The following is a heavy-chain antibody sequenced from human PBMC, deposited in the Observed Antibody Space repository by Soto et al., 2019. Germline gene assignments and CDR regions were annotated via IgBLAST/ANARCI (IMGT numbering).Heavy chain of an antibody. Sequence: GGSLRLSCAASGFTFSSYAMSWVRQAPGKGLEWVSAISGSGGSTYYADSVKGRFTISRDNSKNTLYLQMNSLRAEDTAVYYCAKDPSPFGVVIIQSDYWGQGTLVTVSS. J-gene: IGHJ4*02. V-gene: IGHV3-23*01. CDR2: ISGSGGST. D-gene: IGHD3-3*01. CDR1: GFTFSSYA. CDR3: AKDPSPFGVVIIQSDY.